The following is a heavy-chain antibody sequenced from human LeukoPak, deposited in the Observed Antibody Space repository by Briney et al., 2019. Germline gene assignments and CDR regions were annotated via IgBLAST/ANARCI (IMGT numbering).Heavy chain of an antibody. D-gene: IGHD2-2*01. Sequence: GSLRLSCAASGFTFSSDAMSWVRQVPGKGLEWVSGISGSGGSTYYADSVKGRFTISRDNSKNTLYLQMNSLGAEDTAVYYCAKAQSVPAAIRGYYYYYGMDVWGQGTTVTVSS. CDR2: ISGSGGST. CDR3: AKAQSVPAAIRGYYYYYGMDV. CDR1: GFTFSSDA. J-gene: IGHJ6*02. V-gene: IGHV3-23*01.